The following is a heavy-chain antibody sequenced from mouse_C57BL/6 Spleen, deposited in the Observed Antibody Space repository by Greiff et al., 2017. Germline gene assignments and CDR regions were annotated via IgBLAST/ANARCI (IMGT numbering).Heavy chain of an antibody. V-gene: IGHV1-59*01. CDR1: GYTFTSYW. CDR2: IDPSDSYT. CDR3: ARTRYGSSSYYAMDD. J-gene: IGHJ4*01. D-gene: IGHD1-1*01. Sequence: QVQLQQPGAELVRPGTSVKLSCKASGYTFTSYWMHWVKQRPGQGLEWIGVIDPSDSYTNYNQKFKGKATLTVDTSSSTAYMQLSSLTSEDSAVDYCARTRYGSSSYYAMDDWGQGTSVTVSS.